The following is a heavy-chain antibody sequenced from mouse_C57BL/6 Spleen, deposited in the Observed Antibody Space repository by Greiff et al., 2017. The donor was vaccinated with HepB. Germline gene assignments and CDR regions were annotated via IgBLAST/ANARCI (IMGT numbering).Heavy chain of an antibody. CDR3: ARDGYGAMDY. D-gene: IGHD2-2*01. V-gene: IGHV5-4*01. J-gene: IGHJ4*01. Sequence: EVQVVESGGGLVKPGGSLKLSCAASGFTFSSYAMSWVRQTPEKRLEWVATISDGGSYTYYPDNVKGRFTISRDNAKNNLYLQMSHLKSEDTAMYYCARDGYGAMDYWGQGTSVTVSS. CDR2: ISDGGSYT. CDR1: GFTFSSYA.